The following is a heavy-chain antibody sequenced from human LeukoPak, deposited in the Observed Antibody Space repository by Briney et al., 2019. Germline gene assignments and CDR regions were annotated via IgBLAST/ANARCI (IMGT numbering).Heavy chain of an antibody. D-gene: IGHD2-15*01. CDR2: IYYSGST. V-gene: IGHV4-39*02. CDR3: ARDRAPYCSDYSCFDY. Sequence: SETLSLTCTVSGGSFSSSSYYWGWIRQPPGKGLEWIGSIYYSGSTYYNPSLKSRVTISVDTSKNQFSLKLSSVTAADTAVYYCARDRAPYCSDYSCFDYWGQGTLVTVSS. CDR1: GGSFSSSSYY. J-gene: IGHJ4*02.